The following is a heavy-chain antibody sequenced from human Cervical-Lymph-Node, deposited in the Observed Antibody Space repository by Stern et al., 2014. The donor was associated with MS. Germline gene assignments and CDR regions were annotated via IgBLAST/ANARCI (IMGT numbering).Heavy chain of an antibody. CDR3: ARGVLGFGEFPYGMDV. CDR1: GGSISSYY. Sequence: QVQLQESGPGKVKPSETLSLTCSVSGGSISSYYCSWVRQPAGKGLEWIGRINTFGSTNFNPSLRSRLTMSVDTSKTQFSLKLKSVTAADTAVYYCARGVLGFGEFPYGMDVCGQGTTVTVSS. J-gene: IGHJ6*02. V-gene: IGHV4-4*07. CDR2: INTFGST. D-gene: IGHD3-10*01.